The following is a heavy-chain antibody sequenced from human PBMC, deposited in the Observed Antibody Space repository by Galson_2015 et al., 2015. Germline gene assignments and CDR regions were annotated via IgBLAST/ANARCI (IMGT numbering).Heavy chain of an antibody. Sequence: SVKVSCKASGYTFTSYDVTWVRQATGQGLEWMGWMNPNSGSTGYAQKFQGRVSMTRNISISTAYMELSSLISEDAAVYFCARAGPESRGNLPPDFWGQGTLVTVSS. V-gene: IGHV1-8*01. CDR1: GYTFTSYD. CDR2: MNPNSGST. CDR3: ARAGPESRGNLPPDF. J-gene: IGHJ4*02. D-gene: IGHD1-14*01.